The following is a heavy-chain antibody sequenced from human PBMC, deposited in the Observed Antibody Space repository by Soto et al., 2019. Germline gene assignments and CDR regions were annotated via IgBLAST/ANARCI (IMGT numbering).Heavy chain of an antibody. CDR3: AKDPSGLGTHNWFDP. CDR1: GFTFGSYW. J-gene: IGHJ5*02. D-gene: IGHD1-26*01. Sequence: EVQLVESGGGLVQPGGSLRLSCAVSGFTFGSYWMNWVRLIPGKGLEWVAYIKPDGSATYYVDSVKGRFTISRDNSKNTLYLQMNSLRAEDTAVYYCAKDPSGLGTHNWFDPWGQGTLVTVSS. V-gene: IGHV3-7*03. CDR2: IKPDGSAT.